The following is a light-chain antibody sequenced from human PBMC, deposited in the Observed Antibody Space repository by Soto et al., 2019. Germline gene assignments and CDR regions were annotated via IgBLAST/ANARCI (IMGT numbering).Light chain of an antibody. Sequence: QSVMTQPPSVSAAPGQRVTISCSGSSSNIGGNSVSWYQQLPGTAPKLLIYDDDKRPSGIPDRFSGSKSGTSATLSITGFQTGDEAYYYCGSWDSSLSAYVFGTGTKLTVL. J-gene: IGLJ1*01. CDR1: SSNIGGNS. V-gene: IGLV1-51*01. CDR3: GSWDSSLSAYV. CDR2: DDD.